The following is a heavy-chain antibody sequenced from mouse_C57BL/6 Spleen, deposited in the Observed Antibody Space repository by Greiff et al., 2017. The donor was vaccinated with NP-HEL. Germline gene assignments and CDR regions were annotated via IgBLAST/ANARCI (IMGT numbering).Heavy chain of an antibody. CDR2: ISSGGSYT. Sequence: EVQGVESGGDLVKPGGSLKLSCAASGFTFSSYGMSWVRQTPDKRLEWVATISSGGSYTYYPDSVKGRFTISRDNAKNTLYLQMSSLKSEDTAMYYCARLKNSNYGFAYWGQGTLVTVSA. V-gene: IGHV5-6*01. CDR1: GFTFSSYG. D-gene: IGHD2-5*01. CDR3: ARLKNSNYGFAY. J-gene: IGHJ3*01.